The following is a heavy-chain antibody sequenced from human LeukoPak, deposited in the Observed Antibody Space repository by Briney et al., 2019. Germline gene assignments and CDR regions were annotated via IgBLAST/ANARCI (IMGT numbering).Heavy chain of an antibody. Sequence: GGSLRLSCAASGFTFSNAWMSWVRQAPGKGLEWVSVIYSGGSTYNADSVKGRFTISRDSSKNTLYLQMNNLRGDDTAVYYCTKSRIKYNSGLEWGQGTLVTVSS. CDR3: TKSRIKYNSGLE. V-gene: IGHV3-66*01. J-gene: IGHJ4*02. D-gene: IGHD3-22*01. CDR2: IYSGGST. CDR1: GFTFSNAW.